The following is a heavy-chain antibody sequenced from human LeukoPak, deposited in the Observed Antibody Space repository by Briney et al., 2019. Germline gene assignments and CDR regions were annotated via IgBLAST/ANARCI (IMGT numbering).Heavy chain of an antibody. CDR1: GFTFSDYY. CDR2: ISLSGSTV. CDR3: ARDFTHTAVVIYYYGLDV. J-gene: IGHJ6*02. V-gene: IGHV3-11*01. Sequence: GGSLRLSCAASGFTFSDYYMSWVRQAPGKGLEWVSYISLSGSTVYYVDSVKGRFTISRDNAKNSLYLQMNSLRAEDTAVYHCARDFTHTAVVIYYYGLDVWGQGTTVTVSS. D-gene: IGHD5-18*01.